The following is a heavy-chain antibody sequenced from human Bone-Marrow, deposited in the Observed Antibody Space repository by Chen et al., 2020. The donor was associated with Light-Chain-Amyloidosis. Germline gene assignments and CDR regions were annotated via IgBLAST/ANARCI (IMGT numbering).Heavy chain of an antibody. CDR3: ARVGSYDSSVYYFCYFDY. V-gene: IGHV3-48*03. D-gene: IGHD3-22*01. Sequence: EVQLVESGGGVVQPGGSLRLSCAASGLTFSRYEMNWVRQAPGKGREWVSYISSSGSTIYYADSVKGRFTISRDNSNNSLYLQMNSLRAKDTAVYYCARVGSYDSSVYYFCYFDYWGQETLVTISS. CDR2: ISSSGSTI. J-gene: IGHJ4*02. CDR1: GLTFSRYE.